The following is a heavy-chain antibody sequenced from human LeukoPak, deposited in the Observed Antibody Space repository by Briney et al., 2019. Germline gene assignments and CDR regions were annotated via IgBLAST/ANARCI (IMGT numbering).Heavy chain of an antibody. D-gene: IGHD6-19*01. CDR2: MNPNSGNT. J-gene: IGHJ4*02. Sequence: ASVKVSCKASGGTFSSYAINWVRQATGQGLEWMGWMNPNSGNTAYAQKFRGRVTMTRNTSISTAYMELSSLRSEDTAVYYCAREEGSGWYAVGYWGQGTLVTVSS. CDR1: GGTFSSYA. CDR3: AREEGSGWYAVGY. V-gene: IGHV1-8*02.